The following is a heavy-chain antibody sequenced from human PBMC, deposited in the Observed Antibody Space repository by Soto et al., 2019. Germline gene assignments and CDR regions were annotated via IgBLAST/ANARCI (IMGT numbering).Heavy chain of an antibody. CDR1: GGSVSSGSYY. J-gene: IGHJ5*02. CDR2: IYYSGST. CDR3: ARVPRGLLWFGELLRFDP. D-gene: IGHD3-10*01. Sequence: SETLSLTCTVSGGSVSSGSYYWSWIRQPPGKGLEWIGYIYYSGSTNYNPSLKSRVTISVDTSKNQFSLKLSSVTAADTAVYYCARVPRGLLWFGELLRFDPWGQGTLVTGSS. V-gene: IGHV4-61*01.